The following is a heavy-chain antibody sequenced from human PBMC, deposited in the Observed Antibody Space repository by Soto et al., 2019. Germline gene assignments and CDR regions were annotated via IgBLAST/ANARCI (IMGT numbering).Heavy chain of an antibody. Sequence: QVQLVESGGGVVQPGRSLRLSCAASGFTFSSYGMHWVRQAPGKGLEWVAVISYDGSNKYYADSVKGRFTISRDNSKNTLYLQMNSLRAEDTAVYYCAKELRSSGWSRWGMDVWGQGTTVTVSS. CDR1: GFTFSSYG. D-gene: IGHD6-19*01. V-gene: IGHV3-30*18. J-gene: IGHJ6*02. CDR2: ISYDGSNK. CDR3: AKELRSSGWSRWGMDV.